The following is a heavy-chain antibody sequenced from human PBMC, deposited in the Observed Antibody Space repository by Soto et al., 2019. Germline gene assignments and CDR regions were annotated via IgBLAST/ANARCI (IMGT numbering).Heavy chain of an antibody. CDR2: ISSDGSNK. CDR3: AKDRSGGSYYLFDY. D-gene: IGHD1-26*01. J-gene: IGHJ4*02. V-gene: IGHV3-30*18. Sequence: QTGVSLRLSCAASGFIFSNYGVHWVRQTPGKGLEWVAVISSDGSNKYYADSVKGRFTISRDNSKYTLYLQMNSLRPEDTAMYYCAKDRSGGSYYLFDYWGQGTLVTVSS. CDR1: GFIFSNYG.